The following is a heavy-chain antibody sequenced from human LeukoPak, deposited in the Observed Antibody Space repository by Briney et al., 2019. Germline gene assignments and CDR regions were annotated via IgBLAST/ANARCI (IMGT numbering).Heavy chain of an antibody. CDR2: ISGSGTRT. J-gene: IGHJ4*02. V-gene: IGHV3-23*01. D-gene: IGHD6-19*01. CDR3: AKDESVSGWWGGHFDY. CDR1: GFTFSTYA. Sequence: GGSLRLSCVGSGFTFSTYAMSWVRQAPGKGLEWVSAISGSGTRTSVKGRFTVSRDNSKNTLYLQMNSLRAEDTAVYYCAKDESVSGWWGGHFDYWGQGTLVTVS.